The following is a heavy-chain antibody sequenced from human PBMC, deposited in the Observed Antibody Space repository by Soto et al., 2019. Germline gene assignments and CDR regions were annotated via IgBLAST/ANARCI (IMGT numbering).Heavy chain of an antibody. J-gene: IGHJ6*03. CDR1: GGSISSGGYY. CDR2: IYYSGST. D-gene: IGHD6-13*01. Sequence: QVQLQESGPGLVKPSQTLSLTCTVSGGSISSGGYYWSWIRRHPGKGLEWIGYIYYSGSTYYNPSLKSRVTISVDTSKNQFSLKLSSVTAADTDVYYCARGGRGSSSWYSGYLTEYYYYMDVWGKGTTVTVSS. V-gene: IGHV4-31*03. CDR3: ARGGRGSSSWYSGYLTEYYYYMDV.